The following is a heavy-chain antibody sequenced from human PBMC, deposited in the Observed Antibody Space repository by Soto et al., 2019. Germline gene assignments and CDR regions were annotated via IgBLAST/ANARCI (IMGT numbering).Heavy chain of an antibody. D-gene: IGHD3-22*01. V-gene: IGHV3-15*07. J-gene: IGHJ4*01. Sequence: GGSLRLSCAASGFTFSNAWINWGRQAPGKGLEWVGRVKSKNDGGTTDFAAPVKGRFAISRDDSKNMVYLEMNSLQTEDTAIYYCTTDSYITSIIVRFDYWGHGTLVTVSS. CDR1: GFTFSNAW. CDR3: TTDSYITSIIVRFDY. CDR2: VKSKNDGGTT.